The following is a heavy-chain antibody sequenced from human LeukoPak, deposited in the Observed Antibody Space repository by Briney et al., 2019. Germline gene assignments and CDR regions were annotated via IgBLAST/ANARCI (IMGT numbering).Heavy chain of an antibody. D-gene: IGHD6-19*01. V-gene: IGHV3-49*04. CDR2: IRSKAYGGTT. CDR3: TRDSPSGRYQGGFDY. CDR1: GFTSSSYG. J-gene: IGHJ4*02. Sequence: GRSLRLSCAASGFTSSSYGMRLVRQAPGKWLEWVGFIRSKAYGGTTEYAASVKGRFTISRDDSKSIAYLQMNSLKTEDTAVYYCTRDSPSGRYQGGFDYWGQGTLVTVSS.